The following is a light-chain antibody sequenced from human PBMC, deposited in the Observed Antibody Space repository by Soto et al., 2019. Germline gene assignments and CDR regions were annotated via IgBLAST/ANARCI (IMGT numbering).Light chain of an antibody. CDR1: QGISNY. J-gene: IGKJ3*01. Sequence: DIQMTQSPSSLSASVGDRVSITCRASQGISNYFAWYQQKPGRVPKLLIYAASTLQSGVPSRFSGSGSRTDFPLTISSLHPEDVATYYCQRYNSAPRTVGPGTKVDIK. V-gene: IGKV1-27*01. CDR2: AAS. CDR3: QRYNSAPRT.